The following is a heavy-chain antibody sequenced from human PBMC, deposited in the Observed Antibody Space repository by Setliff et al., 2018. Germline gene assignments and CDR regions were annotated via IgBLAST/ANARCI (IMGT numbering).Heavy chain of an antibody. J-gene: IGHJ4*02. CDR2: IKPDGSEK. D-gene: IGHD3-10*01. V-gene: IGHV3-7*01. CDR3: FGAGTCSY. Sequence: WIRQAPGKGLEWVASIKPDGSEKYYVDSVRGRFTISRDNAKNSLSLQMNNLRTEDTAVYYCFGAGTCSYWGQGTLVTVSS.